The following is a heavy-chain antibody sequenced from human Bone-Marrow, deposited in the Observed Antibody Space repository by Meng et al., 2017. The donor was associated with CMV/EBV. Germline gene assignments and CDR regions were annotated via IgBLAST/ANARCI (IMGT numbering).Heavy chain of an antibody. J-gene: IGHJ4*02. D-gene: IGHD3-22*01. Sequence: SLKISCAASEFIFDDYAMHWVRQAPGKGLEWVSGISWNSGSIDYADSVKGRFTISRDNAKNTLYLQMNSLRAEDTAVYYCARVFGAYYYDSSGYSGSDYWGQGTLVTVSS. CDR1: EFIFDDYA. CDR2: ISWNSGSI. V-gene: IGHV3-9*01. CDR3: ARVFGAYYYDSSGYSGSDY.